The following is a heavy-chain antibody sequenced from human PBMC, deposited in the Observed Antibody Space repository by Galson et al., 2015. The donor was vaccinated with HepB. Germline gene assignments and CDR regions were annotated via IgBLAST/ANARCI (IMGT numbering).Heavy chain of an antibody. Sequence: SLRLSCAASGCTFKNYAMSWVRQAPGRGLEWVSTMSGNGDSTYYADSVKGRFTTSRDNSKNTLYLQMDSLRAEDTAVYYCARGRQLDPWGQGTLVTVSS. CDR3: ARGRQLDP. J-gene: IGHJ5*02. D-gene: IGHD3-16*01. CDR1: GCTFKNYA. CDR2: MSGNGDST. V-gene: IGHV3-23*01.